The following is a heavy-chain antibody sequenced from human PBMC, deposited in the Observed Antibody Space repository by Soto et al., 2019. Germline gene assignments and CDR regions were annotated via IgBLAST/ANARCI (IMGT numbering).Heavy chain of an antibody. CDR3: ARDPFSGAIDY. D-gene: IGHD7-27*01. CDR1: GFNFGASW. V-gene: IGHV3-7*01. CDR2: IKQDGSEK. J-gene: IGHJ4*02. Sequence: PGGSLRLSCAASGFNFGASWMAWVRQAPGKGLEWVADIKQDGSEKNYVDSVKGRVTISRDDAKNSLYLQMNSLRAEDTAVYYCARDPFSGAIDYWGLGTLVTVSS.